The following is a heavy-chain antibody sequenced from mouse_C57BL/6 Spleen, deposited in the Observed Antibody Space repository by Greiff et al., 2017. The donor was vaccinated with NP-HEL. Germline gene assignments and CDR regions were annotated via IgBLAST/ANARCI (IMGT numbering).Heavy chain of an antibody. D-gene: IGHD1-1*02. CDR3: ARPDGGGDAMDY. CDR1: GYAFTNYL. V-gene: IGHV1-54*01. Sequence: QVQLQQSGAELVRPGTSVKVSCKASGYAFTNYLIEWVKQRPGQGLEWIGVINPGSGGTNYNEKFKGKATLTADKSSSTAYMQLSSLTSEDSAVYFCARPDGGGDAMDYWGQGTSVTVSS. CDR2: INPGSGGT. J-gene: IGHJ4*01.